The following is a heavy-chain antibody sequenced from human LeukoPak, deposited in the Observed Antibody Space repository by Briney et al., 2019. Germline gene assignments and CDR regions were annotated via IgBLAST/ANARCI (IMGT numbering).Heavy chain of an antibody. J-gene: IGHJ4*02. V-gene: IGHV4-61*02. Sequence: SQTLSLTCTVSGGSISSGSYYWSWIRQPAGKGLEWIGRIYTSGSTNYNPSLKSRVTISVDTSKNQFSLKLSSVTAADTAVYYCARSHDSSGYSQGYWGQGTLVTVPS. CDR2: IYTSGST. D-gene: IGHD3-22*01. CDR3: ARSHDSSGYSQGY. CDR1: GGSISSGSYY.